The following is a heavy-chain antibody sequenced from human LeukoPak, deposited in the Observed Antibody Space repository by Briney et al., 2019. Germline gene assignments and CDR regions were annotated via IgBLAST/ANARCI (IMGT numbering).Heavy chain of an antibody. CDR3: AGDWGPGYFYY. D-gene: IGHD7-27*01. J-gene: IGHJ4*02. Sequence: PGGSLRLSCAASGFTFSSYSMIWVRQAPGKGLEWVSSISSSGTNIFYADSLKGRFTISRDNAKNSLYLQMNSLTVEDTAVYYCAGDWGPGYFYYWGQGTLVTVSS. V-gene: IGHV3-21*01. CDR1: GFTFSSYS. CDR2: ISSSGTNI.